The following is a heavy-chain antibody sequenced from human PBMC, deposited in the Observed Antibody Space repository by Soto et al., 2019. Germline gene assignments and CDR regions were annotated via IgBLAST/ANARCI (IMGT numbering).Heavy chain of an antibody. J-gene: IGHJ6*02. D-gene: IGHD3-10*01. CDR1: GGSISSSSYY. V-gene: IGHV4-39*01. Sequence: SETLSLTCTVSGGSISSSSYYWGWIRQPPGKGLEWIGSIYYSGSTYSNPSLKSRVTISVDTSKNQFSLKLSSVTAADTAVYYCASHYYGSGSYYNYYYGMDVWGQGTTVT. CDR3: ASHYYGSGSYYNYYYGMDV. CDR2: IYYSGST.